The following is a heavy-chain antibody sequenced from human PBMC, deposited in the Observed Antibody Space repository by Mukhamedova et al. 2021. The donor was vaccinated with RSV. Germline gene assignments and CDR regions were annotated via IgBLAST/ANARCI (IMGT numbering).Heavy chain of an antibody. V-gene: IGHV4-34*01. CDR3: ARDVVLNWFDP. Sequence: IRQPPGKGLERIGEIDHSGSTNYNPSLKSRVTISVDTSKNHFSLKLSSVTAADTAVYYCARDVVLNWFDPWGQGTLVTVSS. CDR2: IDHSGST. J-gene: IGHJ5*02. D-gene: IGHD2-21*01.